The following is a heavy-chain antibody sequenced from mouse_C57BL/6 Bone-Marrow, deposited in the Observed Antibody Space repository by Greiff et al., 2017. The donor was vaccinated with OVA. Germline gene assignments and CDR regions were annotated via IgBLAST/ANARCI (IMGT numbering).Heavy chain of an antibody. D-gene: IGHD1-1*01. CDR2: INPSSGYT. CDR1: GYTFTSYT. CDR3: APHYDGSSYEFYFDY. J-gene: IGHJ2*01. Sequence: QVQLQQSGAELARPGASVKMSCKASGYTFTSYTMHWVKQRPGQGLEWIGYINPSSGYTKYNQKFKDKATLTADKSSSTAYMQLSSLTSEDSAVYYCAPHYDGSSYEFYFDYWGQGTTLTVSS. V-gene: IGHV1-4*01.